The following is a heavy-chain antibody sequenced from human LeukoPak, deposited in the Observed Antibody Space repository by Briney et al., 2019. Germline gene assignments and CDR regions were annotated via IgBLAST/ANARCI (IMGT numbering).Heavy chain of an antibody. CDR1: GYTFTSYD. CDR2: MNPNSGNT. V-gene: IGHV1-8*01. Sequence: GASVKVSCKASGYTFTSYDINWVRQATGQGLEWMGWMNPNSGNTGYAQKFQGRVTMTRNTSISTAYMELSSLRSEDTAVYYCAREDIAVAGSIDPFDYWGQGTLVTVSS. CDR3: AREDIAVAGSIDPFDY. J-gene: IGHJ4*02. D-gene: IGHD6-19*01.